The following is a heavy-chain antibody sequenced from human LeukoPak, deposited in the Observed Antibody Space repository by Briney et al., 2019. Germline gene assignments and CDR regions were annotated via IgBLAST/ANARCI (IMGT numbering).Heavy chain of an antibody. J-gene: IGHJ4*02. CDR1: GGSISSGGYS. Sequence: SETLSLTCAVSGGSISSGGYSWSWIRQPPGKGLEWIGYIYHSGSTYYNPSLKSRVTISVDRSKNQFSPKLSSVTAADTAVYYCARDGDYGYFDYWGQGTLVTVSS. V-gene: IGHV4-30-2*01. CDR3: ARDGDYGYFDY. D-gene: IGHD4-17*01. CDR2: IYHSGST.